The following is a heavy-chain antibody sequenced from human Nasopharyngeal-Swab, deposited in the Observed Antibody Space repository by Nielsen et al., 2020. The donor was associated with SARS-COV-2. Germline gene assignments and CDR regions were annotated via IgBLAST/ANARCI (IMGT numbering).Heavy chain of an antibody. Sequence: SETLSLTCAVSGGSISSSSYYWGWIRQPPGKGLEWIGSSYYSGNTYYNPSLKSRVTISVDTSKNQFSLKLSSVTAADTAVYYCVGSSWYGDYYSYGMDVWGQGTTVTVSS. CDR2: SYYSGNT. J-gene: IGHJ6*02. V-gene: IGHV4-39*07. CDR3: VGSSWYGDYYSYGMDV. D-gene: IGHD6-13*01. CDR1: GGSISSSSYY.